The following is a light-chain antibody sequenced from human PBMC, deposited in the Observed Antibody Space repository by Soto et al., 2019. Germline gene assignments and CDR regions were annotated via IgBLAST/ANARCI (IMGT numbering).Light chain of an antibody. J-gene: IGKJ2*01. V-gene: IGKV3-20*01. CDR2: GTS. Sequence: EIVLTQSPGTLSLSPGQRATLSCRASQTVSSNNLAWYQQKPGQAPRLLIYGTSNRASGIPDRFGGSGSGTDFTLTISRLEPEVFAVCQCPQYGTAPYTFGQGTKLEI. CDR1: QTVSSNN. CDR3: PQYGTAPYT.